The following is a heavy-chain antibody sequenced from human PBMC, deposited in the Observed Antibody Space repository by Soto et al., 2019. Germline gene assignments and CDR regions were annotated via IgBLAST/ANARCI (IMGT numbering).Heavy chain of an antibody. D-gene: IGHD1-26*01. CDR3: AKGEDFDY. J-gene: IGHJ4*02. CDR1: GFTFSSYG. CDR2: ISYDGSNK. Sequence: GVSLRLSCAASGFTFSSYGMHWVRQAPGKGLEWVAVISYDGSNKYYADSVKGRFTISRDNSKNTLYLQMNSLRAEDTAVYYCAKGEDFDYWGQGTLVTVSS. V-gene: IGHV3-30*18.